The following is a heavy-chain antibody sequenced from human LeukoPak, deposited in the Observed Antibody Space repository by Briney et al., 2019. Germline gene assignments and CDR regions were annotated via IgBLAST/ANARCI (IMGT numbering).Heavy chain of an antibody. CDR1: GGSFRGYY. V-gene: IGHV4-34*01. CDR3: ARHNGAGGWYRWFDP. J-gene: IGHJ5*02. CDR2: INFGGSI. D-gene: IGHD6-19*01. Sequence: SETLSLTCAVYGGSFRGYYWSWIRQPPGKGLEWIGEINFGGSINYTPSLKSRVTISVDTSKNQFSLKLSSVTAADTAVYYCARHNGAGGWYRWFDPWGQGTLVTVSS.